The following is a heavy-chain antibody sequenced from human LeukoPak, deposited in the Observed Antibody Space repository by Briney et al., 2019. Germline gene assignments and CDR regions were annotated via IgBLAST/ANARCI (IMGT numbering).Heavy chain of an antibody. J-gene: IGHJ6*03. CDR2: FDPEDGET. V-gene: IGHV1-24*01. Sequence: ASVKVSCKVSGYTLTELSMHWVRQAPGKGLEWMGGFDPEDGETIYAQKFQGRVTMTEDTSTDTAYMELSSLRSEDTAVYYCATIRNSYYYYCMDVWGKGTTVTVSS. CDR3: ATIRNSYYYYCMDV. D-gene: IGHD4-23*01. CDR1: GYTLTELS.